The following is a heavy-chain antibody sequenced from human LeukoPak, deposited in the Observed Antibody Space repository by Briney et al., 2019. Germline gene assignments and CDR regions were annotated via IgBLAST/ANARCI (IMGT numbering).Heavy chain of an antibody. V-gene: IGHV3-23*01. CDR2: ISGSGGST. CDR1: GFTFSSYA. CDR3: ASPPPYYCSSTSCYFDY. D-gene: IGHD2-2*01. J-gene: IGHJ4*02. Sequence: SGGSLRLSCAASGFTFSSYAMSWVRQAPGKGLEWVSAISGSGGSTYYADSVKGRFTISRDNSKNTLYLQMNSLRAEDTAVYYCASPPPYYCSSTSCYFDYWGQGTLVTVSS.